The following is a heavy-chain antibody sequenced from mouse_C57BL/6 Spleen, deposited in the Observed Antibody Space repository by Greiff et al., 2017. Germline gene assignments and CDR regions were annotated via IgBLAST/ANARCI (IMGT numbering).Heavy chain of an antibody. V-gene: IGHV3-6*01. D-gene: IGHD1-1*01. CDR3: ARDLHYYGSSPFDY. J-gene: IGHJ2*01. CDR1: GYSITSGYY. Sequence: VQLQQSGPGLVKPSQSLSLTCSVTGYSITSGYYWNWIRQFPGNKLEWMGYISYDGSNNYNPSLKNRISITRDTSKNQFFLKLNSVTTEDTATYYCARDLHYYGSSPFDYWGQGTTLTVSS. CDR2: ISYDGSN.